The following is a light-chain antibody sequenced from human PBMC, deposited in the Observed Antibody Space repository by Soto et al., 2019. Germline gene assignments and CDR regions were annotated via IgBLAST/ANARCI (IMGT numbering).Light chain of an antibody. J-gene: IGKJ2*01. CDR3: HQYDDGPYT. CDR1: QSVSTN. V-gene: IGKV3-15*01. Sequence: VMTQSPATLSVSPWERATLSCRASQSVSTNVAWYQQIPGQTPRLLIYGASTRATGIPVRFSGSGSGTEFTLTISSLQSEDFAVYYCHQYDDGPYTFGQGTKVDI. CDR2: GAS.